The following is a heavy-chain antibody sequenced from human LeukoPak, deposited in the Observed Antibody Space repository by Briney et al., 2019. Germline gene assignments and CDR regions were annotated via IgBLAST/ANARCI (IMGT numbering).Heavy chain of an antibody. D-gene: IGHD6-19*01. CDR3: ARDRVRYSSGCPDY. CDR2: INPSGGST. CDR1: GYTFTSFH. V-gene: IGHV1-46*01. Sequence: ASVKVSCTTPGYTFTSFHMHWVRQAPGQGLEWMGIINPSGGSTSYAQKFQGRVTMTRDTSTSTVYMELSSLRSEDTAVYYCARDRVRYSSGCPDYWGQGTLVTVSS. J-gene: IGHJ4*02.